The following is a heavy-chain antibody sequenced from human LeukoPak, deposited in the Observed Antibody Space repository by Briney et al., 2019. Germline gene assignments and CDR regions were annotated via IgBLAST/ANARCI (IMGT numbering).Heavy chain of an antibody. J-gene: IGHJ4*02. CDR1: GGSFSGYY. CDR2: INHSGST. CDR3: RKCSYGSDDSFDY. V-gene: IGHV4-34*01. D-gene: IGHD5-18*01. Sequence: SETLSLTCAVYGGSFSGYYGSWIRQPPGKGLEWIGEINHSGSTNYNPSLKSRVTISVDTSKNQFSLKLSSVTAADTAVYYCRKCSYGSDDSFDYWGQGTLVTVSS.